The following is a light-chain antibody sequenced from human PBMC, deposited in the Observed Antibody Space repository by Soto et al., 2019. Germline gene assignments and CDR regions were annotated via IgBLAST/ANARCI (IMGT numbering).Light chain of an antibody. J-gene: IGLJ1*01. CDR1: SSNIGSNT. Sequence: QSVLTQPPSASGTPGQRVTISCSGSSSNIGSNTVNWYQQLPGTAPNLLIYRNNQRPSGVPDRFSGSKSGTSASLAISGLQSEDEADYYCVAWDDSLNGYVFGTGTKLTVL. V-gene: IGLV1-44*01. CDR2: RNN. CDR3: VAWDDSLNGYV.